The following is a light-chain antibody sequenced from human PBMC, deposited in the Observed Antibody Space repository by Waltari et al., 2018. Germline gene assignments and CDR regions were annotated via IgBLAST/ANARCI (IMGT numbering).Light chain of an antibody. CDR1: QMVSSW. V-gene: IGKV1-5*03. CDR3: QQHNSYSYT. Sequence: DIQMTQSPSTLSASVGDRVTITCRASQMVSSWLAWYQQKPGIAPKLLIFKASTLHTGVPARFSCSGYGTEFTLTINSLQPDDFATYYCQQHNSYSYTFGQGTNLEIK. J-gene: IGKJ2*01. CDR2: KAS.